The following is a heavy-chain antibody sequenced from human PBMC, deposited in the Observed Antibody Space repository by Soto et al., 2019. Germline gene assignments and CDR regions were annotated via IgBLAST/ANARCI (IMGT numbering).Heavy chain of an antibody. Sequence: ASVKVSCKASGYTFTSYGISWVRQAPGQGLEWMGWISAYNGNTNYAQKLQGRVTMTTDTSTSTAYMELRSLRSDDTAVYYCARDIVVVPAANTYDYWGQGTLVTVSS. CDR3: ARDIVVVPAANTYDY. CDR2: ISAYNGNT. D-gene: IGHD2-2*01. J-gene: IGHJ4*02. V-gene: IGHV1-18*01. CDR1: GYTFTSYG.